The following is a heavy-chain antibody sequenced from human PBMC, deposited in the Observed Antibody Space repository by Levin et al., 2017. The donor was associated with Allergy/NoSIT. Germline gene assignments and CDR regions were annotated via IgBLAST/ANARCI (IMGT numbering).Heavy chain of an antibody. CDR2: IYYGGST. CDR1: GDSIIRSHYY. J-gene: IGHJ5*02. Sequence: SETLSLTCTVSGDSIIRSHYYWGWIRQPPGKGLEWIGSIYYGGSTYYNPSLKSRVTISVDTSKNLLSLKLSYVTAADTAIYSCARSFCNGGLCGGYNYLDPWGQGTLVSVSS. CDR3: ARSFCNGGLCGGYNYLDP. V-gene: IGHV4-39*01. D-gene: IGHD2-15*01.